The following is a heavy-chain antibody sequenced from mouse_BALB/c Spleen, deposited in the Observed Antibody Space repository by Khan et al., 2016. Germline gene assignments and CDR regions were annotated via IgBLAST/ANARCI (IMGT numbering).Heavy chain of an antibody. V-gene: IGHV2-6-7*01. Sequence: QVQLKQSGPGLVAPSQSLSITCTVSGFSLTGYGVNWVRQPPGKGLEWLGKIWADGRTDYNSAHKTSVSIRKDHSKSQVVLKMNSMQTDDTANYYCSSDYDGFAYWGQGTLVIVSA. CDR2: IWADGRT. CDR1: GFSLTGYG. J-gene: IGHJ3*01. CDR3: SSDYDGFAY. D-gene: IGHD2-12*01.